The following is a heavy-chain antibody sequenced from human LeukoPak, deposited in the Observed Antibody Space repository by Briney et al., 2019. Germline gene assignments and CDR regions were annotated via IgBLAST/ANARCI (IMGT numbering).Heavy chain of an antibody. CDR1: GFTFSSYA. CDR2: ISGSGGST. CDR3: AKDKRCLQAGFDY. Sequence: GGSLRLSCAASGFTFSSYAMSWVRQAPGKGLEWVSAISGSGGSTYYADSVKGRVTISRDNSKNTLYLQMNSLRDEDTAVYYCAKDKRCLQAGFDYWGQGTLVTVSS. J-gene: IGHJ4*02. V-gene: IGHV3-23*01. D-gene: IGHD5-24*01.